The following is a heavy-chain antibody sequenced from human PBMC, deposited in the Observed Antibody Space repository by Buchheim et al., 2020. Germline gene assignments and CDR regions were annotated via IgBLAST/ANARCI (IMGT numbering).Heavy chain of an antibody. V-gene: IGHV3-73*02. CDR2: IGSKANNFAT. J-gene: IGHJ4*02. D-gene: IGHD2-21*01. Sequence: EVQLVESGGGLVQPGGSLKLSCAASGFTFSGSAMHWVRQASGKGLEWVGRIGSKANNFATVYAASVKGRFTISRDDSKNTAFLQMNSLKTEDTAVYFCTSDVVMISSTGYYFDSWGQGTL. CDR1: GFTFSGSA. CDR3: TSDVVMISSTGYYFDS.